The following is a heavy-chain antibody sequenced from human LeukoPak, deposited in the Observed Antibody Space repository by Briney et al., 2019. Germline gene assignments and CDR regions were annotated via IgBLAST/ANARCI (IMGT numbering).Heavy chain of an antibody. Sequence: GASVKVSCKASGYTFTSYGISWVRQAPGQGLEWMGWISAYNGNTNYAQKLQGRVTMTTDTSTSTAYMELRSLRSDDTAVYYCARDLYCSSTSCYWYWFDPWGQGTLVTVSP. CDR1: GYTFTSYG. CDR3: ARDLYCSSTSCYWYWFDP. J-gene: IGHJ5*02. CDR2: ISAYNGNT. V-gene: IGHV1-18*01. D-gene: IGHD2-2*01.